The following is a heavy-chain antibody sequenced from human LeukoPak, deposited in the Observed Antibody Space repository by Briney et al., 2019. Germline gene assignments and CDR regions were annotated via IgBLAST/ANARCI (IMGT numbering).Heavy chain of an antibody. J-gene: IGHJ3*02. CDR3: ARGATYYDYVWGSYRQAAGAFDI. Sequence: PSETLSLTCTVSGGSISSYYWSWLRQPPGKGLEWIGYIYYSGSTNYDPSLKSRVTISVDTSKNQFSLKLSSVTAADTAVYYCARGATYYDYVWGSYRQAAGAFDIWGQGTMVTVSS. CDR1: GGSISSYY. V-gene: IGHV4-59*01. CDR2: IYYSGST. D-gene: IGHD3-16*02.